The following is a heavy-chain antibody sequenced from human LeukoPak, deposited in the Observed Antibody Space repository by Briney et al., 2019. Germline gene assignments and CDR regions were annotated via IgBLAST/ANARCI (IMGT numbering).Heavy chain of an antibody. Sequence: SETLSLTCTVSGYSISSGYYWGWSRQAPGKGLEWIGSIHHSGSTNYNPSLKSGVTISLETSKHQFSLKLSSVTAADTAVYYCARGRYSYGTADYFDYWGQGTLVTVSS. CDR2: IHHSGST. V-gene: IGHV4-38-2*02. CDR1: GYSISSGYY. J-gene: IGHJ4*02. CDR3: ARGRYSYGTADYFDY. D-gene: IGHD5-18*01.